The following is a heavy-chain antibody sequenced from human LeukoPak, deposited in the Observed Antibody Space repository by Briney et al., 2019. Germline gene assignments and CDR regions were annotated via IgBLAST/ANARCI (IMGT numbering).Heavy chain of an antibody. CDR2: MNLKSGYT. J-gene: IGHJ4*02. V-gene: IGHV1-8*03. Sequence: ASVKVSCKASGYSFTTYDINWVRQATGQGLEWMGWMNLKSGYTGYAQKFQGRVTITRDTSTSTVYMGLSSLRSEDTAVYYCARVAGSINYWGQGTLVTVSS. D-gene: IGHD1-26*01. CDR1: GYSFTTYD. CDR3: ARVAGSINY.